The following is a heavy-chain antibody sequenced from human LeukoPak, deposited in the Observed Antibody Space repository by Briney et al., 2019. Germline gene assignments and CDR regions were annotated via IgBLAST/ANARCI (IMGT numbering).Heavy chain of an antibody. V-gene: IGHV3-73*01. CDR1: GFTFSGSA. D-gene: IGHD3-22*01. CDR3: RSVGYYDTPDDPFKI. CDR2: IRSKANSYAT. J-gene: IGHJ3*02. Sequence: GGSLRLSCAASGFTFSGSAMHWVRQASGKGLEWVGRIRSKANSYATAYAASVKGRFTISRDDSKNTAYLQMNSLKTEDTAVYYCRSVGYYDTPDDPFKIWGKGTMVTVFS.